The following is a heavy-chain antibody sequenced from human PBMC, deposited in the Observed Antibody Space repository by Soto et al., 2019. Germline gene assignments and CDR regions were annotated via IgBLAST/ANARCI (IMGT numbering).Heavy chain of an antibody. CDR2: ISPNNGGR. CDR3: VRGEERNTETHLKRAFDF. Sequence: GASVKVSCKASGYTFTDYFIHWVRQAPGQGLEWMGCISPNNGGRISAQRVQDRVTMTRDTSINTAYMELSRLRSDDMAVYYGVRGEERNTETHLKRAFDFWGQGTMVTVSS. CDR1: GYTFTDYF. D-gene: IGHD4-4*01. V-gene: IGHV1-2*02. J-gene: IGHJ4*02.